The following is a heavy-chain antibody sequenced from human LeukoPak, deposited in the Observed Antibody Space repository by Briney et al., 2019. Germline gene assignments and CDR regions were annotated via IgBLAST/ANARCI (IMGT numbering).Heavy chain of an antibody. D-gene: IGHD2-15*01. J-gene: IGHJ4*02. CDR2: IYTSGST. CDR1: GGSISSYY. CDR3: ARDRCSGGSCYFDY. Sequence: SETLSLTCAVSGGSISSYYWSWIRQPAGKGLEWIGRIYTSGSTNYNPSLKSRVTMSVDTSKNQFSLKLSSVTAADTAVYYCARDRCSGGSCYFDYWGQGTLVTVSS. V-gene: IGHV4-4*07.